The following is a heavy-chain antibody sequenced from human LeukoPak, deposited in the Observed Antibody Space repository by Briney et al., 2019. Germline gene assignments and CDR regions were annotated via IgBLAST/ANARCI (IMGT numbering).Heavy chain of an antibody. CDR1: GFTFDDYG. D-gene: IGHD3-22*01. CDR3: AKGDSSGYYSALDY. Sequence: GGSLRLSCAASGFTFDDYGMHWVRQAPGKGLEWVSGINWNSGSIDYAVSVKGRFTITRDNAKNSLDLQMNSLRVEDTALYYCAKGDSSGYYSALDYWGQGTLVTVSS. J-gene: IGHJ4*02. V-gene: IGHV3-9*01. CDR2: INWNSGSI.